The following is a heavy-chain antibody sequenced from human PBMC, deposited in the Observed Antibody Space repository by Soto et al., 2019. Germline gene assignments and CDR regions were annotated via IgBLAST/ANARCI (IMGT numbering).Heavy chain of an antibody. D-gene: IGHD6-6*01. CDR1: GYSFTRYG. CDR2: ISGYNANT. J-gene: IGHJ6*02. V-gene: IGHV1-18*01. Sequence: QVQLVQSGAEVKKPGASVKVSCKASGYSFTRYGISWGRQAPGQGLEWMGWISGYNANTNDPEKLQGRVTMTTYTSTSTAYMEVMKLISADTAVYYCARMGDVPYDSYGLDGWGQGTTVTVS. CDR3: ARMGDVPYDSYGLDG.